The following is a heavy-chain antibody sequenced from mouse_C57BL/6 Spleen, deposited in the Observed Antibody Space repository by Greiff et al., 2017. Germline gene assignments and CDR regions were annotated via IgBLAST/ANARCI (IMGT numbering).Heavy chain of an antibody. CDR1: GYTFTSYT. CDR2: INPSSGYT. D-gene: IGHD2-4*01. V-gene: IGHV1-4*01. Sequence: VQLQQSGAELARPGASVKMSCKASGYTFTSYTMHWVKQRPGQGLEWIGYINPSSGYTKYNQKFKDKATLTADKSSSTAYMQLSSLTSEDSAVYDCARSDDYDGAWFAYWGQGTLVTVSA. J-gene: IGHJ3*01. CDR3: ARSDDYDGAWFAY.